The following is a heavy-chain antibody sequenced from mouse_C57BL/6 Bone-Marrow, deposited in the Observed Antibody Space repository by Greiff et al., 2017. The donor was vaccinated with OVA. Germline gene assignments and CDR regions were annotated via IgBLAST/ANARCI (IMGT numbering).Heavy chain of an antibody. CDR3: AGYRCETKYYYAMDY. CDR2: IYPGSGST. Sequence: VQLQQPGAELVKPGASVKMSCKASGYTFTSYWITWVKQRPGQGLEWIGDIYPGSGSTNYNEKFKSKATLTVDTSSSTAYMQLSSLTSEDSAVYYCAGYRCETKYYYAMDYWGQGTSVTVSS. D-gene: IGHD2-12*01. J-gene: IGHJ4*01. CDR1: GYTFTSYW. V-gene: IGHV1-55*01.